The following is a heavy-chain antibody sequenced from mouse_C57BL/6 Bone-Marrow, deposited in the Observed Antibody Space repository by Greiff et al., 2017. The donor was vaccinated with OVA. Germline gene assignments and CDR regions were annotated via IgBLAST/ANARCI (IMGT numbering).Heavy chain of an antibody. CDR1: GYTFTSYW. J-gene: IGHJ1*03. CDR2: IDPSDSYT. CDR3: ARVTVVDF. D-gene: IGHD1-1*01. Sequence: QVQLQQPGAELVRPGTSVKLSCKASGYTFTSYWMHWVKQRPGQGLEWIGVIDPSDSYTNYNQKFKGKATLTVDTSSSTAYMQLSSLPSEDSAVYTCARVTVVDFWGTGTTVTVSS. V-gene: IGHV1-59*01.